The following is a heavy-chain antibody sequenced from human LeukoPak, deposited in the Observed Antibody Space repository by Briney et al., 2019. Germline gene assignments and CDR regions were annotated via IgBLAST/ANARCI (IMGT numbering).Heavy chain of an antibody. D-gene: IGHD3-16*01. Sequence: GGSLRLSCAAPGFTFSSYWMSWVRQAPGKGLEWVANIKQDGSEKYYVDSVKGRFTISRDNAKNSLYLQMNSLRAEDTALDYCASGRQLGYWGQGTLVTVSS. CDR3: ASGRQLGY. V-gene: IGHV3-7*01. CDR1: GFTFSSYW. CDR2: IKQDGSEK. J-gene: IGHJ4*02.